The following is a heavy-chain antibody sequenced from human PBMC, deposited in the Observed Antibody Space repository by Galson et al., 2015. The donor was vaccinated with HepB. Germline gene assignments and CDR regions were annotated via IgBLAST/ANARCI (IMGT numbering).Heavy chain of an antibody. CDR3: ARRISSGGKYFDL. D-gene: IGHD3-10*01. V-gene: IGHV5-51*03. Sequence: QSGAEVKKPGESLRISCKGSGYRFTSYYTVWVRQMPGKGLEWMGIIYPGDSDTRYSPSFQGQVTISADKSINTAYLQWSGLKASDTAMYYCARRISSGGKYFDLWGRGTLVTVSS. CDR2: IYPGDSDT. J-gene: IGHJ2*01. CDR1: GYRFTSYY.